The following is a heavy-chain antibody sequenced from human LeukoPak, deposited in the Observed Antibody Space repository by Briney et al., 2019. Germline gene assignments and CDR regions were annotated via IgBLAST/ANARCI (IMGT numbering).Heavy chain of an antibody. CDR2: IYYSGST. V-gene: IGHV4-59*01. CDR3: ARGVSDGAFDI. D-gene: IGHD5-24*01. CDR1: GGSISSYY. J-gene: IGHJ3*02. Sequence: PSETLSLTCTVSGGSISSYYWSWIRQPPGKGLEWIGYIYYSGSTNYNPSLKSRVTISVDTSKNQFSLKLSSVTAADPAVYYCARGVSDGAFDIWGQGTMVAVSS.